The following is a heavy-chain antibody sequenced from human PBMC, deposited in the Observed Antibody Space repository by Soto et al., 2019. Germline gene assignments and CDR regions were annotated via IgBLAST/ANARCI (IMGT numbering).Heavy chain of an antibody. V-gene: IGHV3-30-3*01. CDR2: ISYDGSNK. CDR3: ARDEMATIYGYFDY. CDR1: GFAFSSYA. Sequence: LRLSCAASGFAFSSYAMHWVRQAPGKGLEWVAVISYDGSNKYYADSVKGRFTISRDNSKNTLYLQMNSLRAEDTAVYYCARDEMATIYGYFDYWGQGTLVTVSS. D-gene: IGHD5-12*01. J-gene: IGHJ4*02.